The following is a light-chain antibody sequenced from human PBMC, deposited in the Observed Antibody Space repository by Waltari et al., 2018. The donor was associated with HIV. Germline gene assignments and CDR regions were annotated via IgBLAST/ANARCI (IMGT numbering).Light chain of an antibody. CDR3: ESADSTGSYYV. CDR2: AGT. V-gene: IGLV3-25*03. Sequence: SYELTQPPSMSVSPGQTATITCSGAALAKQHSYWYQQKAGQAPVLVIFAGTERPSGIPERFSGTRSETTVTLTITGVQAEDEADYYCESADSTGSYYVFGRGTRLTVL. CDR1: ALAKQH. J-gene: IGLJ2*01.